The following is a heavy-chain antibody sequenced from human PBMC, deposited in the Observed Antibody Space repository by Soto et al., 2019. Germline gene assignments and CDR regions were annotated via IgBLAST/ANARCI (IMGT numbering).Heavy chain of an antibody. CDR1: GFTFSTFW. CDR3: ARDGLNAAGMPHYYFDY. J-gene: IGHJ4*02. CDR2: INSDGSST. Sequence: PGGSLRLSCEASGFTFSTFWMHWVRQAPGKGLVRVSRINSDGSSTNYADSVKGRFTISRDNSKNTLYLQMGSLRAEDMAVYYCARDGLNAAGMPHYYFDYWGQGTLVTVSS. V-gene: IGHV3-74*01. D-gene: IGHD2-2*01.